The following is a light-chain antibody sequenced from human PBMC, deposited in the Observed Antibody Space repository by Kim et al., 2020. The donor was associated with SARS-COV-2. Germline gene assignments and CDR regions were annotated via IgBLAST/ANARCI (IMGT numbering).Light chain of an antibody. CDR2: NAN. V-gene: IGLV8-61*01. Sequence: GGTATLTCGLSSGSVSTNCYPSWYPQPPGQAPRMLIYNANTRSSGVPDRFSGSILGNKAALTITGAQADDESDYYCVLYMGGGIWVFGGGTQLTVL. CDR1: SGSVSTNCY. CDR3: VLYMGGGIWV. J-gene: IGLJ3*02.